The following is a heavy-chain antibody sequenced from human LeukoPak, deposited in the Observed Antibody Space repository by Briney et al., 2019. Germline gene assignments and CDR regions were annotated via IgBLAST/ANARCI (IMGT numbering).Heavy chain of an antibody. CDR3: AREEYSYSYGYFDY. Sequence: PGRSLRLSCAASGFTFSSYAMHWVRQAPGKGLEWVAVISCDGSNKYYADSVKGRFTISRDNSKNTLYLQMNSLRAEDTAVYYCAREEYSYSYGYFDYWGQGTLVTVSS. CDR1: GFTFSSYA. CDR2: ISCDGSNK. J-gene: IGHJ4*02. D-gene: IGHD5-18*01. V-gene: IGHV3-30-3*01.